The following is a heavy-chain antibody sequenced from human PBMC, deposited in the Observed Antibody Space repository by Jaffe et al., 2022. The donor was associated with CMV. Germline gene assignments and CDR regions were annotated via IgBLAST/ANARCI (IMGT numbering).Heavy chain of an antibody. J-gene: IGHJ5*02. Sequence: EVQLVESGGGLVQPGGSLRLSCAASGFTFSSYEMNWVRQAPGKGLEWVSYISSSGSTIYYADSVKGRFTISRDNAKNSLYLQMNSLRAEDTAVYYCARGTSDYGDYVRGDWFDPWGQGTLVTVSS. D-gene: IGHD4-17*01. CDR3: ARGTSDYGDYVRGDWFDP. V-gene: IGHV3-48*03. CDR2: ISSSGSTI. CDR1: GFTFSSYE.